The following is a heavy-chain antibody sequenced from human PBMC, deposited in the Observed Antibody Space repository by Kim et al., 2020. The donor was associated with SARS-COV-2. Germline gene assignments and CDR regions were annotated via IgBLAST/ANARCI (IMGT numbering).Heavy chain of an antibody. CDR2: IKSDGSIT. V-gene: IGHV3-74*01. CDR1: GFTFSSHW. Sequence: GGSLRLSCAASGFTFSSHWMHWVRQAPGKGLVWVSRIKSDGSITSYADSVKGRFTISRDNAKNTLYLQMNSLRAEDTAVYYCARAYGPDYWGQGTLVTVS. CDR3: ARAYGPDY. J-gene: IGHJ4*02. D-gene: IGHD3-10*01.